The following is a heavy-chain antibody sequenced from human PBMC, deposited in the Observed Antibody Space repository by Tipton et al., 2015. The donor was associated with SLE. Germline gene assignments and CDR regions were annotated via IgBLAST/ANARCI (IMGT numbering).Heavy chain of an antibody. CDR1: GGSISSSNW. V-gene: IGHV4-4*02. CDR2: IHHSGRT. CDR3: ARGWLEWHTI. D-gene: IGHD3-3*01. J-gene: IGHJ4*02. Sequence: GLVKPSGTLSLTCAVSGGSISSSNWWSWVRQSPGKGLEWIGEIHHSGRTNFNPSLKSRVTISVDTSKNQFSLKLSSVTAADTAVYYCARGWLEWHTIWGQGTLVTVSS.